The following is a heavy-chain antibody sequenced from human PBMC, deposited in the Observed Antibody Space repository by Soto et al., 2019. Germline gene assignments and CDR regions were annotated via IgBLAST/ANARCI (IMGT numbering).Heavy chain of an antibody. D-gene: IGHD7-27*01. CDR2: ISKDSGRAT. CDR1: GFIFRDWF. J-gene: IGHJ4*02. CDR3: PKETWAHPDS. Sequence: LVESGGALVKPGGSLRLSCAASGFIFRDWFMSWIRQAPGKGLEWISYISKDSGRATRYADSVKGRFTISRDNAKNSLLLQMNNLTAEDTARYYRPKETWAHPDSWGQGTLVTVSS. V-gene: IGHV3-11*01.